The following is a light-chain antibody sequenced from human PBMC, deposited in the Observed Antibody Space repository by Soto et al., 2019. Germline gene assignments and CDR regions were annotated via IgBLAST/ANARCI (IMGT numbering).Light chain of an antibody. Sequence: DIQMTQSPSSVSASVGDRVTITCRASQSISTWLAWYQQKPGKAPKVLIYAASILQGGVPSRFSGSGSGTDFTLTISSLQPEDFATYYCQQSYSSPITFGQGTRLEIK. CDR1: QSISTW. CDR2: AAS. CDR3: QQSYSSPIT. V-gene: IGKV1-39*01. J-gene: IGKJ5*01.